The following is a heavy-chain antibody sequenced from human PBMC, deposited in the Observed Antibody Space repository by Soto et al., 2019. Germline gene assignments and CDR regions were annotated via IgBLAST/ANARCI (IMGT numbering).Heavy chain of an antibody. D-gene: IGHD3-22*01. CDR2: IIPIFGTA. Sequence: RASVKVSCKASGGTFSSYAISWVRQAPGQGLEWMGGIIPIFGTANYAQKFQGRVTITRDTSASTAYMELSSLRSEDTAVYYCARGSGYYYWDDYWGQGTLVTVSS. J-gene: IGHJ4*02. CDR3: ARGSGYYYWDDY. V-gene: IGHV1-69*05. CDR1: GGTFSSYA.